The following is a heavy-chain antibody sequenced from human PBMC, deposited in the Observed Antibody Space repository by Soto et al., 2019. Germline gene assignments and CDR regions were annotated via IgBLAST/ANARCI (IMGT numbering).Heavy chain of an antibody. CDR1: GYSFTSYW. D-gene: IGHD1-26*01. CDR2: IYPADSDT. J-gene: IGHJ4*02. Sequence: GESLKISXNGSGYSFTSYWIGWVRQMPGKGLEWMGLIYPADSDTRYSPSFEGQVTISADKSISTAYLQWSSLKASDTAMYYCGLGSYLDYFDSWGQGALVTVSS. CDR3: GLGSYLDYFDS. V-gene: IGHV5-51*01.